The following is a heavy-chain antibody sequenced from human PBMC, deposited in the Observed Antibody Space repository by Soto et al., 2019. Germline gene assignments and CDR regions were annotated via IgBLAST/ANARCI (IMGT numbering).Heavy chain of an antibody. J-gene: IGHJ6*02. V-gene: IGHV3-33*01. D-gene: IGHD5-18*01. CDR1: GFTFSSYG. Sequence: PGGSLRLSCAASGFTFSSYGMHWVRQAPGKGLEWVAVIWYDGSNKYYADSVKGRFTISGDNSKNTLYLQMNSLRAEDTAVYYCAREGFYSYGSLYYYYGMDVWGQGTTVTVSS. CDR3: AREGFYSYGSLYYYYGMDV. CDR2: IWYDGSNK.